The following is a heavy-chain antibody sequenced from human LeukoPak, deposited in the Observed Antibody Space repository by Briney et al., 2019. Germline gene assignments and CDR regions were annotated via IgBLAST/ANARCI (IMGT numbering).Heavy chain of an antibody. CDR1: GYTFSNYW. Sequence: GESLKISCKGSGYTFSNYWIGWVRQMPGKGLEWMGIIYPGDSDTRYSPPFQGQVTISADKSISTAYLQWNCLKASDTAMYYCASPLGYSSSSNAFDIWGQGTMVTVSS. CDR3: ASPLGYSSSSNAFDI. J-gene: IGHJ3*02. V-gene: IGHV5-51*01. CDR2: IYPGDSDT. D-gene: IGHD6-6*01.